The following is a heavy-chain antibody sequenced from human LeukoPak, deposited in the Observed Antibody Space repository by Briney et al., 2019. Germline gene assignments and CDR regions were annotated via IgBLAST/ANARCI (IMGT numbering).Heavy chain of an antibody. CDR1: GGSFSGYY. J-gene: IGHJ6*03. CDR2: INHSGST. CDR3: ARGVTTRYYYYYMDV. Sequence: SETLSLTCAVYGGSFSGYYWSWIRQPPGKGPEWIGEINHSGSTNYNPSLKSRVTISVDTSKNQFSLKLSSVTAADTAVYYCARGVTTRYYYYYMDVWGKGTTVTVSS. V-gene: IGHV4-34*01. D-gene: IGHD4-17*01.